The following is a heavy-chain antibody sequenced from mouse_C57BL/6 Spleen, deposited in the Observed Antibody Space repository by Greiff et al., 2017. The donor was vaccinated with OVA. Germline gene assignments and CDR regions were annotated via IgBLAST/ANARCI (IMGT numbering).Heavy chain of an antibody. D-gene: IGHD3-1*01. CDR3: ARDFHTEAWFDY. CDR2: IHPNSGST. CDR1: GYTFTSYW. Sequence: QVQLQQPGAELVKPGASVKLSCKASGYTFTSYWMHWVKQRPGQGLEWIGMIHPNSGSTNYNEKFKSKATLTVDKSSSTAYMQLSSLTSEDSAVYYCARDFHTEAWFDYWGQGTLVTVSA. J-gene: IGHJ3*01. V-gene: IGHV1-64*01.